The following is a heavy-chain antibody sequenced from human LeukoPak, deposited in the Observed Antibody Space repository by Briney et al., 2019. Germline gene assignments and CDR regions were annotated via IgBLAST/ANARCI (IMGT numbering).Heavy chain of an antibody. V-gene: IGHV1-69*05. CDR3: ASLYYDILTGYRAYYMDV. Sequence: SVKVSCKASGGTFSSYAISWVRQAPGQGLEWMGRIIPIFGTANYAQKFQGRVTITTDESTSTAYMELSSLRSEDTPVYYCASLYYDILTGYRAYYMDVWGKGTTVTVSS. CDR2: IIPIFGTA. J-gene: IGHJ6*03. D-gene: IGHD3-9*01. CDR1: GGTFSSYA.